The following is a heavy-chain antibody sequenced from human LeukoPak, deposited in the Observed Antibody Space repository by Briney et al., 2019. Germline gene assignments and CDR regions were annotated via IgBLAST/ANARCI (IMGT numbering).Heavy chain of an antibody. D-gene: IGHD6-13*01. V-gene: IGHV3-23*01. CDR3: AKDREGGSSSWYGTIDY. CDR2: ISGSGGST. J-gene: IGHJ4*02. Sequence: GGFLRLSCAASGFTFSSYAMSWVRQAPGKGLEWVSAISGSGGSTYYADSVKGRFTISRDNSKNTLYLQMNSLRAEDTAVYYCAKDREGGSSSWYGTIDYWGQGTLVTVSS. CDR1: GFTFSSYA.